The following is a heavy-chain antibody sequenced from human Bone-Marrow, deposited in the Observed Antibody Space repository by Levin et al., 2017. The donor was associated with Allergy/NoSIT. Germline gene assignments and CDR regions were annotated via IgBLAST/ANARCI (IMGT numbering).Heavy chain of an antibody. CDR1: GFSFCKLA. D-gene: IGHD3-22*01. CDR3: AKDHDSMGYPTFDY. Sequence: ASVKVSCAASGFSFCKLAMSWVRQAPGKGLEWVSTFSASGPYYADSVKGRFTISRDNSKNTLSLEMNSLRDEDTAVYYCAKDHDSMGYPTFDYWGQGTQVTVSS. J-gene: IGHJ4*02. CDR2: FSASGP. V-gene: IGHV3-23*01.